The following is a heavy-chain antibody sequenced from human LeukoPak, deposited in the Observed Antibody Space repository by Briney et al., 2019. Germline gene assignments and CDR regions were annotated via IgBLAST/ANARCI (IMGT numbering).Heavy chain of an antibody. D-gene: IGHD3-22*01. J-gene: IGHJ3*02. CDR2: INPNSGGT. V-gene: IGHV1-2*02. Sequence: ASVKVSCKASGYTFTGYYMHWVRQAPGQGLEWMGWINPNSGGTNYQGRVTMTRDTSISTAYMELSRLRSDDTAVYYCARNYYDSSGYYSDAFDIWGQGTMVTVSS. CDR3: ARNYYDSSGYYSDAFDI. CDR1: GYTFTGYY.